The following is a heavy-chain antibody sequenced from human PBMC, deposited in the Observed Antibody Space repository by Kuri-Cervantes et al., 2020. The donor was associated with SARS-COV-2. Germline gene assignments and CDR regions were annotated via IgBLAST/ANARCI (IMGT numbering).Heavy chain of an antibody. Sequence: GESLKISCAASGFTFSGHWIHWVRQAPDKGLEWVAGISYDGSNIEDADSVKGRFTISRDNSKNTLYLQMNSLRAEDTAVYYCTKEKGAGRPFADWGQGTLVTVSS. D-gene: IGHD6-6*01. CDR1: GFTFSGHW. CDR2: ISYDGSNI. CDR3: TKEKGAGRPFAD. V-gene: IGHV3-30*18. J-gene: IGHJ4*02.